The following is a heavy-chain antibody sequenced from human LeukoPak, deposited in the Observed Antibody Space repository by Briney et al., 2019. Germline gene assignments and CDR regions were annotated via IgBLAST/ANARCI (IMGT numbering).Heavy chain of an antibody. Sequence: ASVKVSCKASGYTFTSYGISWVRQAPGQGLEWMGWISPNSDGTNYAQNFQGRVTMTRDTSISTAYMELSSLRSDDTAVYYCARGVEQLVLDYWGQGTLVTVSS. J-gene: IGHJ4*02. CDR1: GYTFTSYG. V-gene: IGHV1-2*02. CDR2: ISPNSDGT. D-gene: IGHD6-6*01. CDR3: ARGVEQLVLDY.